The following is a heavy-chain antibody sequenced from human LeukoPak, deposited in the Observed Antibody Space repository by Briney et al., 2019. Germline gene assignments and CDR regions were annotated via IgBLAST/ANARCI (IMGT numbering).Heavy chain of an antibody. D-gene: IGHD3-10*01. CDR2: IYYSGST. J-gene: IGHJ5*02. CDR1: GGSISSYY. V-gene: IGHV4-59*12. Sequence: SETLSLTCTVSGGSISSYYWSWIRQPPGKGLEWIGYIYYSGSTNYNPSLKSRVTISVDTSKNQFSLKLSSVTAADTAVYYCARRMVRGVIRNFDPWGQGTLVTVSS. CDR3: ARRMVRGVIRNFDP.